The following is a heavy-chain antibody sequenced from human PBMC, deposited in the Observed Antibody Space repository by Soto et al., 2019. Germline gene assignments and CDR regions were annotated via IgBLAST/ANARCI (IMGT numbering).Heavy chain of an antibody. CDR1: GGYSSSYD. D-gene: IGHD6-13*01. V-gene: IGHV4-59*08. CDR2: IYYSGST. Sequence: SETQCLTSTVSGGYSSSYDGSWIRQPPGKGLEWIGYIYYSGSTNYNPSLKSRVTISVDTSKNQFSLKLSSVTAADTAVYYCARHSYSSSWYYFDYWGQGTLVTVSS. CDR3: ARHSYSSSWYYFDY. J-gene: IGHJ4*02.